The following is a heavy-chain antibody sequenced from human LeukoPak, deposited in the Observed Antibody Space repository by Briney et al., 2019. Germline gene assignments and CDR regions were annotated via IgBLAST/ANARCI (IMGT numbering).Heavy chain of an antibody. CDR1: GFTFRIYS. V-gene: IGHV3-23*01. CDR2: VSASGGST. Sequence: GSLRLSCAASGFTFRIYSMNWVRQAPGEGLEWISTVSASGGSTYYTDSIKGRFTIPRDNSKNTLYLQMNSLRADDTAVYYCAKLTVVDYWGQGTLVTVSS. CDR3: AKLTVVDY. J-gene: IGHJ4*02. D-gene: IGHD4-23*01.